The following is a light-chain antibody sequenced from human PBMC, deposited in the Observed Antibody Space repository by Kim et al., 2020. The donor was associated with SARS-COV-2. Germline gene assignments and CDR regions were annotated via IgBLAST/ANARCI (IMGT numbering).Light chain of an antibody. Sequence: PGERATLSCRASQSVTSKLAWYQQKPGQAPRLLIYAASTRATGIPDRFSGSGSGTEFTLTISSLQSEDFAVYFCQQYNTWPLTFGGGTKVDIK. CDR3: QQYNTWPLT. J-gene: IGKJ4*01. CDR2: AAS. V-gene: IGKV3-15*01. CDR1: QSVTSK.